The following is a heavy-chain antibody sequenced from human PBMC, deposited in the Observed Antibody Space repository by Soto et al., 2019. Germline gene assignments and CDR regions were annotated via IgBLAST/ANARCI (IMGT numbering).Heavy chain of an antibody. J-gene: IGHJ6*02. CDR2: IYNTGST. CDR3: ARDFRYYGMDV. CDR1: GFSVSSNY. Sequence: GGSLRLSCAASGFSVSSNYMSWVRQAPGKGLEWVSVIYNTGSTYYADSVKGRFTISRDISKNTLYLQMNSLRAEDTALYYCARDFRYYGMDVWGQGTTVTVSS. V-gene: IGHV3-53*01.